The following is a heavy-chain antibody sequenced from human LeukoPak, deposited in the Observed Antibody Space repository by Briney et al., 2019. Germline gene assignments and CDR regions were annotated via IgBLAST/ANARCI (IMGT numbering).Heavy chain of an antibody. D-gene: IGHD1-26*01. V-gene: IGHV3-30-3*01. CDR1: RFTFSSYA. Sequence: GGSLRLSCAASRFTFSSYAMHWVRQAPGKGLEWVAVISYDGSTKYYADSVKGRFTISRDNSKNTLYLQMNSLRAEDTAVYYCAKDSYSGSYSVRDQGLLDYWGQGTLVTVSS. CDR3: AKDSYSGSYSVRDQGLLDY. CDR2: ISYDGSTK. J-gene: IGHJ4*02.